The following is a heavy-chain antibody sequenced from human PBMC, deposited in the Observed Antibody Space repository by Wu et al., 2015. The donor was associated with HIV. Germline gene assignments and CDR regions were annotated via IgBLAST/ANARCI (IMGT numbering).Heavy chain of an antibody. Sequence: QVQLQESGPGLVEAFGDPVPHLHCLWWPHRFLLLELDPSAPREGPEWIGNFYSSVTSYYSGRTNYNPSLKSRATISADKSKNFFSLNLTSVTAADTAFYFCARHVFRPGSPNLDDAFDLWGQGIIVTVSS. CDR3: ARHVFRPGSPNLDDAFDL. CDR2: FYSSVTSYYSGRT. CDR1: WPHRFLL. D-gene: IGHD3-10*01. V-gene: IGHV4-4*09. J-gene: IGHJ3*01.